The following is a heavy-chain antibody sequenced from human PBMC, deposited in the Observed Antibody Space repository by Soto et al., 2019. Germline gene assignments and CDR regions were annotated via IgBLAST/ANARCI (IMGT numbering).Heavy chain of an antibody. J-gene: IGHJ4*02. CDR3: AKGGWNDN. Sequence: EVQLLESGGGLEQPGGSLRLSFAASGFTFRTYVMTWVRQAPGKGLEWVSAISGDGRSAFYADSVKGRFTISRDNSKSKVYLQMSSLRAEDTAVYYCAKGGWNDNWGQGTLVTVSS. CDR2: ISGDGRSA. CDR1: GFTFRTYV. V-gene: IGHV3-23*01. D-gene: IGHD1-1*01.